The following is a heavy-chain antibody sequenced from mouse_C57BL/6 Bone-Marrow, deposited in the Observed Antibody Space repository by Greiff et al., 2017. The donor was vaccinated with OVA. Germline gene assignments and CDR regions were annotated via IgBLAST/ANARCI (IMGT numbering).Heavy chain of an antibody. V-gene: IGHV1-50*01. CDR2: IDPSDSYT. CDR3: ARVGVGRPFDY. J-gene: IGHJ2*01. Sequence: QVQLQQPGAELVKPGASVKLSCKASGYTFTSYWMQWVKQRPGQGLEWIGEIDPSDSYTNYNQKFKGKATLTVDTSSSTAYMQLSSLTSEDSAVYYCARVGVGRPFDYWGQGTTLTVSS. CDR1: GYTFTSYW. D-gene: IGHD4-1*01.